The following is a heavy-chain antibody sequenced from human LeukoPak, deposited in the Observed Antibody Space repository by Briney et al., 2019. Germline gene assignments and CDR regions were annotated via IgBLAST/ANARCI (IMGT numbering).Heavy chain of an antibody. D-gene: IGHD3-9*01. CDR2: ISGSGGST. J-gene: IGHJ4*02. V-gene: IGHV3-23*01. CDR1: GFTFSSYA. CDR3: AKSTPYYDILTGYYNGYGYFDY. Sequence: GGSLRLSCGASGFTFSSYAMSWVRQAPGKGLEWVSAISGSGGSTYYADSVKGRFTISRDNSKNTLYLQMNSLRAEDTAVYYCAKSTPYYDILTGYYNGYGYFDYWGQGTLVTVSS.